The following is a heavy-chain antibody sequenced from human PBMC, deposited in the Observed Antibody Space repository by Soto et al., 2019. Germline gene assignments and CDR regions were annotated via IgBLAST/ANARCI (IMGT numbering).Heavy chain of an antibody. D-gene: IGHD3-22*01. Sequence: ASVKVSCKVSGYTLTELSMHWVRQAPGKGLEWMGGFDPEDGETIYAQKFQGRVTMTEDTSTDTAYMELSSLRSEDTAVYYCATSLLKGSSGYYNDAFDIWGQGTRVTV. CDR1: GYTLTELS. J-gene: IGHJ3*02. CDR3: ATSLLKGSSGYYNDAFDI. CDR2: FDPEDGET. V-gene: IGHV1-24*01.